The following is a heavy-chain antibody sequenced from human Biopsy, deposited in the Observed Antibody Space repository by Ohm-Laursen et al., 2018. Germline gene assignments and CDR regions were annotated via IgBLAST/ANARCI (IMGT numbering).Heavy chain of an antibody. V-gene: IGHV4-34*01. CDR2: ITHSGYT. CDR1: SGSFSSNY. D-gene: IGHD2-8*01. Sequence: SDTLSLTCAVYSGSFSSNYWTWIRQPPGKGLEWIGEITHSGYTNYNPSPKSRVTVSVDTSKNQFSLKLSSVTAADTAVYYCASRLYGPNPIDYWGQGTLVTVSS. CDR3: ASRLYGPNPIDY. J-gene: IGHJ4*02.